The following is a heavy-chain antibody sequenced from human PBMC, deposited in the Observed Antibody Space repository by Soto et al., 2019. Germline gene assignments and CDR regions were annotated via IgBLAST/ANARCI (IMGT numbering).Heavy chain of an antibody. V-gene: IGHV1-18*01. D-gene: IGHD3-3*01. CDR3: ARDHDFGYSSD. Sequence: QVQLAQSGAEVKKPGASVKVSCKASGYTFTTYGITWVRQAPGQGPEWMGWISPYNGNTNYAQIFRDRVTMTTDSSTDTAYMELRSLRSDDTAVYYCARDHDFGYSSDWGQGTLVTVSS. CDR2: ISPYNGNT. J-gene: IGHJ1*01. CDR1: GYTFTTYG.